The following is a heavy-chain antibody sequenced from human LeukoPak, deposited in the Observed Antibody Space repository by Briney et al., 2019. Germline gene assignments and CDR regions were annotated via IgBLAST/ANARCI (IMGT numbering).Heavy chain of an antibody. D-gene: IGHD3-22*01. CDR2: INHSGST. J-gene: IGHJ5*02. CDR1: GGSFSGYY. CDR3: ARATYYYDSSGYYPLNWFDP. V-gene: IGHV4-34*01. Sequence: SETLSLTCAVYGGSFSGYYWSWIRQPPGKGLEWIGEINHSGSTNYNPSLKSRVTISVDTSKNQFSLKLSSVTAADTAVHYCARATYYYDSSGYYPLNWFDPWGQGTLVTVSS.